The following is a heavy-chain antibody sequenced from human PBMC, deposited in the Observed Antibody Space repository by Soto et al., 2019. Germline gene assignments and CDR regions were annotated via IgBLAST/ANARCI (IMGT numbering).Heavy chain of an antibody. V-gene: IGHV3-48*02. CDR1: GFTFSSYS. CDR2: ISSSSSTI. CDR3: ARDGGVRLYYYGMDV. J-gene: IGHJ6*02. Sequence: EVQLVESGGGLVQPGGSLRLSCAAAGFTFSSYSMNWVRQAPGKGLEWVSYISSSSSTIYYADSVKGRFTISRDNAKNALYLQMNSRRDEDTAVYYCARDGGVRLYYYGMDVWGQGTTVTVSS. D-gene: IGHD3-16*01.